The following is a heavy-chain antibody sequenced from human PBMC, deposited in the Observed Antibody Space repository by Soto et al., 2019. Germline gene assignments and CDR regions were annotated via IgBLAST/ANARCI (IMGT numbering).Heavy chain of an antibody. CDR1: GGSISSFY. V-gene: IGHV4-59*08. J-gene: IGHJ6*03. D-gene: IGHD6-6*01. Sequence: QVQLEESGPGLVKSSETLSLTCTVSGGSISSFYWSWIRQPPGKEMEWIGFFYYTGRTGYNASLKRRASISGDMSKNQFYLRLSSLTAADTAVYYCARILAAPPHYYYYYMDAWGKGTTVTVSS. CDR3: ARILAAPPHYYYYYMDA. CDR2: FYYTGRT.